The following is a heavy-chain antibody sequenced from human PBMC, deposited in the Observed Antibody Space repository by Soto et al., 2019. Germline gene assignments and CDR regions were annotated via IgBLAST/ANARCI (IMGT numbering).Heavy chain of an antibody. J-gene: IGHJ6*02. CDR1: GYTFTSYG. V-gene: IGHV1-18*04. Sequence: XSVKVSCEASGYTFTSYGISWVRQAPGQGLEWMGWISAYNGNTNYAQKLQGRVTMTTDTSTSTAYMELRSLRSDDTAVYYCAREATGTYVSLYGMDVWGQGNTVTVSS. CDR2: ISAYNGNT. D-gene: IGHD1-1*01. CDR3: AREATGTYVSLYGMDV.